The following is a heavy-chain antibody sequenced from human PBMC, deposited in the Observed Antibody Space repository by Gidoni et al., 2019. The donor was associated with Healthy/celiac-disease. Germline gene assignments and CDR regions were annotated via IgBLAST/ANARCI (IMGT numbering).Heavy chain of an antibody. Sequence: QVQLAQSGAEVKMPGPPVKVSCKDLGYTPPSYDINWVRQATGQGLEWMGWMNPNSGNTGYAQKFQGRVTMTRNTSISTAYMELSSLRSDDTAVYYCAIFPCGYSYIYWYFYLFNLHTLITVSS. V-gene: IGHV1-8*01. CDR1: GYTPPSYD. D-gene: IGHD5-18*01. CDR3: AIFPCGYSYIYWYFYL. CDR2: MNPNSGNT. J-gene: IGHJ2*01.